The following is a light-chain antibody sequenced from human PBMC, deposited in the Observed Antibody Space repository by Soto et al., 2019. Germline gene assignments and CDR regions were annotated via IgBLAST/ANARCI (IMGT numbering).Light chain of an antibody. Sequence: QSALTQPASVSGSPGQSITISCTGTSSDVGGYNYVSWYQQHPGKAPKLMIYEVSNRPSGVSHRFSGSKSGNTASLTLSGLQAEDEAHYYCSSYTSSSTLVVFGGGTKVTVL. J-gene: IGLJ2*01. CDR2: EVS. V-gene: IGLV2-14*01. CDR1: SSDVGGYNY. CDR3: SSYTSSSTLVV.